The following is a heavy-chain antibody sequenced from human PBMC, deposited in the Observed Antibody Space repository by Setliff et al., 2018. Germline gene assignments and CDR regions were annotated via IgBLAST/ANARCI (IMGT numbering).Heavy chain of an antibody. Sequence: SETLSLTCSVSGASITDSYWNWIRQPPGQGLEWIGYIYPDGTTNYNPSLKSRMTKSLDMSKNQFSLTLRSVTAADTAMYYCARGINSVSWTPKYWGRGTLVTVSS. D-gene: IGHD6-13*01. V-gene: IGHV4-4*08. J-gene: IGHJ4*02. CDR1: GASITDSY. CDR3: ARGINSVSWTPKY. CDR2: IYPDGTT.